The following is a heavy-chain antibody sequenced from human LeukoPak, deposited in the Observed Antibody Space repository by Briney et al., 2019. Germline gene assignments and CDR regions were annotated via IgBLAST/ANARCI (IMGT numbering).Heavy chain of an antibody. CDR2: IYPDDSDT. Sequence: GAALQISCKGSGYSFTNYWIAWVRQMPGKGLEWMGLIYPDDSDTRYSPSFQGQVTISADNSISTAYLQWSSLKASDTAMYYCARLRYYDILTGFGDYWGQGTLVTVSS. CDR3: ARLRYYDILTGFGDY. CDR1: GYSFTNYW. J-gene: IGHJ4*02. V-gene: IGHV5-51*01. D-gene: IGHD3-9*01.